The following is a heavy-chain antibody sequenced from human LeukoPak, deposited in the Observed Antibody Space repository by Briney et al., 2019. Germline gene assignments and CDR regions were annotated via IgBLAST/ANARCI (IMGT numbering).Heavy chain of an antibody. CDR2: IKQDGSEK. Sequence: QPGGSLRLSCAASGITFSRYWMSWVRQAPGKGLEWVANIKQDGSEKYYVDSVKGRFTISRDNAKNSLYLQMNSLRAEDTAVYYCARASESYWRYFDYWGQGTLVTVSS. V-gene: IGHV3-7*01. CDR3: ARASESYWRYFDY. J-gene: IGHJ4*02. D-gene: IGHD1-26*01. CDR1: GITFSRYW.